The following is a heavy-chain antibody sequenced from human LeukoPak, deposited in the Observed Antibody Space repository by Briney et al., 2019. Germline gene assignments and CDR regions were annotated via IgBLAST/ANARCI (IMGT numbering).Heavy chain of an antibody. CDR2: IQYDGSNK. D-gene: IGHD2-15*01. CDR1: GFTFSTYG. J-gene: IGHJ4*02. CDR3: AKERVVGALDY. Sequence: GGSLRLSCAASGFTFSTYGMHWVRQAPGKGLEWVTFIQYDGSNKYYADSVKGRFTISRDNSKNTLYLQMNSLRAEDTAVYYCAKERVVGALDYWGQGTLVTVSS. V-gene: IGHV3-30*02.